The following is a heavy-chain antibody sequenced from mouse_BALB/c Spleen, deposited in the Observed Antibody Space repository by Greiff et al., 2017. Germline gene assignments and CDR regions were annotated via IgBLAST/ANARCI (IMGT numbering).Heavy chain of an antibody. CDR3: ARIYDGYYEGAY. Sequence: EVHLVESGGGLVQPGGSRKLSCAASGFTFSSFGMHWVRQAPEKGLEWVAYISSGSSTIYYADTVKGRFTISRDNPKNTLFLQMTSLRSEDTAMYYCARIYDGYYEGAYWGQGTLVTVSA. J-gene: IGHJ3*01. CDR2: ISSGSSTI. CDR1: GFTFSSFG. D-gene: IGHD2-3*01. V-gene: IGHV5-17*02.